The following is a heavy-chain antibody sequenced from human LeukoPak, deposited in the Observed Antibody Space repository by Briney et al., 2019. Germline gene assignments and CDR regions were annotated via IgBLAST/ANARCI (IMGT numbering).Heavy chain of an antibody. Sequence: PSETLSLTCTVSGGSISSYYWSWIRQPPGKGLEWIGYIYYSGSTNYNPSLKSRVTISVDTSKNQFSLKLSSVTAADTAVYYCARLSDFWSGYYPLHWFDPWGQGTLVTVSS. V-gene: IGHV4-59*08. CDR3: ARLSDFWSGYYPLHWFDP. J-gene: IGHJ5*02. CDR1: GGSISSYY. CDR2: IYYSGST. D-gene: IGHD3-3*01.